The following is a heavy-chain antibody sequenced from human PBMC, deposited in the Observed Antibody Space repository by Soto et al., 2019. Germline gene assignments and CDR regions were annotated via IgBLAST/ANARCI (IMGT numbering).Heavy chain of an antibody. J-gene: IGHJ3*02. V-gene: IGHV1-18*04. Sequence: ASVKASCKASGYAFTSYGITWVRQAPGQGLEWMGWISAYNGNINYAQKLQGRVTMTTDTSTSTAYMELRSLRSDDTAVYYCARDPSVLPEGGIDAFDIWGQGTMVTVSS. CDR1: GYAFTSYG. CDR3: ARDPSVLPEGGIDAFDI. CDR2: ISAYNGNI. D-gene: IGHD3-10*01.